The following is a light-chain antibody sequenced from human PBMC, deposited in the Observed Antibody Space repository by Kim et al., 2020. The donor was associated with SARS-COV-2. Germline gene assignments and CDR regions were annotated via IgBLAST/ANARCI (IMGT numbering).Light chain of an antibody. CDR2: DAS. J-gene: IGKJ5*01. Sequence: SPGERATRSCRASESVRGNLAWYQQKPGQAPRLLIYDASIRATGIPARFSGSGSGTEFTLAISSLQSEDFAVYYCQQYNNWPPVTFGQGTRLDIK. V-gene: IGKV3D-15*01. CDR1: ESVRGN. CDR3: QQYNNWPPVT.